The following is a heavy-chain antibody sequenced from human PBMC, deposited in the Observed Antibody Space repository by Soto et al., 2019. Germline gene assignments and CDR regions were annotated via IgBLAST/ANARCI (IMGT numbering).Heavy chain of an antibody. J-gene: IGHJ6*02. CDR2: ISGSGGST. CDR1: GFTFSSYA. CDR3: AKPGAERHYYYYYGMDV. Sequence: PGGSLRLSCAASGFTFSSYAMSWVRQAPGKGLEWVSAISGSGGSTYYADSVKGRFTISRDNSKNTLYLQMNSLRAEDTAVYYCAKPGAERHYYYYYGMDVWGQGTTVTVSS. V-gene: IGHV3-23*01. D-gene: IGHD1-1*01.